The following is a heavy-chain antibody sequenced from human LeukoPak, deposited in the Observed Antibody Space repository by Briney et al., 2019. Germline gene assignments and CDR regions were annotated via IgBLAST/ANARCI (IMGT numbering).Heavy chain of an antibody. Sequence: GGSLRLSCAASGFTFSNYNMNWVRQAPGKGLEWISYISSISNTIYYADSVKGRFTISTDSAKNSLYLQMNSLKTEDTAVYYCTTPIIAVAGLYVFDYWGQGTLVTVSS. D-gene: IGHD6-19*01. V-gene: IGHV3-48*01. CDR1: GFTFSNYN. CDR2: ISSISNTI. J-gene: IGHJ4*02. CDR3: TTPIIAVAGLYVFDY.